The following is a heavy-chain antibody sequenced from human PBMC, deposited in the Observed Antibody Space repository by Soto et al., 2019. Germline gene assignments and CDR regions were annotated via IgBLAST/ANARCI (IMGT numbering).Heavy chain of an antibody. CDR1: GFTFSSYS. CDR3: ASDEGYSYGSPYYYGMDV. D-gene: IGHD5-18*01. V-gene: IGHV3-48*02. Sequence: PGGSLRLSCAASGFTFSSYSMNWVRQAPGKGLEWVSYISSSSSTIYYADSVKGRFTISRDNAKNSLYLQMNSLRDEDTAVYYCASDEGYSYGSPYYYGMDVWGQGXTVTVSS. J-gene: IGHJ6*02. CDR2: ISSSSSTI.